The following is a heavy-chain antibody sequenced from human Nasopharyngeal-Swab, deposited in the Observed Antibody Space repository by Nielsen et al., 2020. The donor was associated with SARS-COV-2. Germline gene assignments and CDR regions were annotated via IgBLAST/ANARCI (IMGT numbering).Heavy chain of an antibody. Sequence: VRRCPGKGLEWVSGISWNSGSIGYADSVKGRFTISRDNAKNSLYLQMNSLRAEDTALYYCAKGGGYSYGYDYWGQGTLVTVSS. J-gene: IGHJ4*02. CDR2: ISWNSGSI. V-gene: IGHV3-9*01. D-gene: IGHD5-18*01. CDR3: AKGGGYSYGYDY.